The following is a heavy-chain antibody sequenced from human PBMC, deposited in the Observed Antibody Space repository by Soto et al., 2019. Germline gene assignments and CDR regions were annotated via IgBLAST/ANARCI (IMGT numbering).Heavy chain of an antibody. CDR2: IIPIFGTA. Sequence: SVKVSCKASGGTFSSYAISLGRQAPGQGLEWMGGIIPIFGTANYAQKFQGRVTITADESTSTAYMELSSLRSEDTAVYYCATSVVTPGYFDYWGQGTLVTSPQ. CDR1: GGTFSSYA. D-gene: IGHD2-15*01. V-gene: IGHV1-69*13. J-gene: IGHJ4*02. CDR3: ATSVVTPGYFDY.